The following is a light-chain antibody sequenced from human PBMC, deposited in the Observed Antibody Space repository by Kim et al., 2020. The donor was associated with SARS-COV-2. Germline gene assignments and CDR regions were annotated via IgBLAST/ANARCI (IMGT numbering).Light chain of an antibody. CDR1: SSDVGAYNY. CDR2: DVS. J-gene: IGLJ1*01. Sequence: QSALTQPASVSGSPGQSIIISCTGTSSDVGAYNYVSWYQQHPGKAPKLLIYDVSNWPSGVSNRFSGSKSGKTASLTISGLQAEDEADYYCNSYVGSTNSSVFGTRTKVTLL. CDR3: NSYVGSTNSSV. V-gene: IGLV2-14*03.